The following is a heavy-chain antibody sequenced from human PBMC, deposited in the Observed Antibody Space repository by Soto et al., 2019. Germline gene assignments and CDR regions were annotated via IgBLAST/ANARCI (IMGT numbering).Heavy chain of an antibody. J-gene: IGHJ3*01. Sequence: GGSLRLSCAASGFTFSNYWMTWVRQAPGTGLEWVANIRPDGGEKYHVDSVKGRFTISRDNAKNSLYLQMSGLRAEDTAVYYCARERYLGLGNVYPYSFDFLAQRTTVTVSS. V-gene: IGHV3-7*01. CDR2: IRPDGGEK. CDR1: GFTFSNYW. CDR3: ARERYLGLGNVYPYSFDF. D-gene: IGHD3-16*01.